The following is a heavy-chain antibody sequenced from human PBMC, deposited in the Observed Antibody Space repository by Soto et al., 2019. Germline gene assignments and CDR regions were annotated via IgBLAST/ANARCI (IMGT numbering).Heavy chain of an antibody. V-gene: IGHV5-51*01. CDR2: IYPGDSDT. D-gene: IGHD5-12*01. CDR1: GYSFTSYW. J-gene: IGHJ6*02. CDR3: ARQGYSGYDPSYYGMDV. Sequence: GESLKISCKGSGYSFTSYWIGWVRQMPGKGLEWMGIIYPGDSDTRYSPSFQGQVTISADKSINTAYLQWSSLKASDTAMYYCARQGYSGYDPSYYGMDVWGQVTTVTVSS.